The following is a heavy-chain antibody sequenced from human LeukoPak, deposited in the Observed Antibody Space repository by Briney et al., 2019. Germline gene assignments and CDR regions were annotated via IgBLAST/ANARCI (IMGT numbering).Heavy chain of an antibody. Sequence: SGGSLRLSCAASGFTFSSYAMSWVRQAPGKGLEWVSSISGSGGTTYNADSVEGRFTISRDNSKNTLYLQLNSLRAEDTAVYYCAKALNNHWGEFDPWGQGTLATVSS. CDR1: GFTFSSYA. J-gene: IGHJ5*02. CDR3: AKALNNHWGEFDP. V-gene: IGHV3-23*01. D-gene: IGHD7-27*01. CDR2: ISGSGGTT.